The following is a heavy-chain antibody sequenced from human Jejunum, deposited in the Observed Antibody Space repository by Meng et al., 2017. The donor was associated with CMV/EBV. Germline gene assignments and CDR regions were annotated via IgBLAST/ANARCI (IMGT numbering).Heavy chain of an antibody. J-gene: IGHJ4*02. CDR2: VDRGGDYT. CDR1: GFTFSAHG. V-gene: IGHV3-23*01. D-gene: IGHD4-17*01. Sequence: CAASGFTFSAHGMTWVRQAPGKGLEWVSTVDRGGDYTFYADFVKGRFTISRDNSKNTLYLQMNSLGGEDTAIYYCVTGQERYGYWGQGTLVTVSS. CDR3: VTGQERYGY.